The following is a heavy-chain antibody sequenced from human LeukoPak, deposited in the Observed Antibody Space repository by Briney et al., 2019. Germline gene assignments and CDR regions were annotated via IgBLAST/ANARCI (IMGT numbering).Heavy chain of an antibody. D-gene: IGHD3-22*01. CDR1: GFTFSGYD. Sequence: PGGSLRLSCAASGFTFSGYDMNWVRQAPGKGLEWVSSISGSSSYIYYADSMKGRFTISRDNSKNTLYLQMNSLRAEDTAVYYCARDRPNTYYYDSSGYDAFDIWGQGTMVTVSS. CDR2: ISGSSSYI. V-gene: IGHV3-21*01. J-gene: IGHJ3*02. CDR3: ARDRPNTYYYDSSGYDAFDI.